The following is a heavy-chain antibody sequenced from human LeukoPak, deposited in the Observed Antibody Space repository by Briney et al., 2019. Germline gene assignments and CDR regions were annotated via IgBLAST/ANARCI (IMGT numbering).Heavy chain of an antibody. Sequence: GGSLRLSCAASGFTFSSYAMGWVRQAPGKGLEWVSTFSGSSSNTYYADSVKGRFTISRDNAKNTVYLQMNSLRAEDTAVYYCAREILVGQHLVAIFDYWGQGTLVTVSS. D-gene: IGHD6-13*01. CDR2: FSGSSSNT. CDR1: GFTFSSYA. J-gene: IGHJ4*02. V-gene: IGHV3-23*01. CDR3: AREILVGQHLVAIFDY.